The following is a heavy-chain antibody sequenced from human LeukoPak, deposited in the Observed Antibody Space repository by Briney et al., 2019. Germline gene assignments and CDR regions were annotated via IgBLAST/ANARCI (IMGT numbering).Heavy chain of an antibody. J-gene: IGHJ4*02. D-gene: IGHD3-10*01. V-gene: IGHV3-66*01. CDR2: FYPPDDT. CDR3: AKSAGFGESPFDY. Sequence: GGSLRLSCAASGFSVSSYYMSWVRQAPGKALEWVSVFYPPDDTHHADFARGRFTISRDNSNNMLYLQMNSLRADDTAVYYCAKSAGFGESPFDYWGQGTLVTVSS. CDR1: GFSVSSYY.